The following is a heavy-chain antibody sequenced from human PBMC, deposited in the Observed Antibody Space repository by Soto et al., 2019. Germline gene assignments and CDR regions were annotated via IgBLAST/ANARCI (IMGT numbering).Heavy chain of an antibody. D-gene: IGHD2-21*02. CDR2: ISYDGSNK. CDR3: AKDSRIVVVTAPYDY. J-gene: IGHJ4*02. V-gene: IGHV3-30*18. CDR1: GFTFSSYG. Sequence: QVPLVESGGGVVQPGRSLRLSCAASGFTFSSYGMHWVRQAPGKGLEWVAVISYDGSNKYYADSVKGRFTISRDNSXXPLYLQMNSLRAEDTAVYYCAKDSRIVVVTAPYDYWGQGTLVTVSS.